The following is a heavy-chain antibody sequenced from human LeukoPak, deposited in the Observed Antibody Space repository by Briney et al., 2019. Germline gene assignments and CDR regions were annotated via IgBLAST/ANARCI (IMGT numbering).Heavy chain of an antibody. D-gene: IGHD6-13*01. J-gene: IGHJ4*02. CDR2: ISWNSGSI. V-gene: IGHV3-9*01. Sequence: GGSLRLSCAASGFTFDDYAMHWVRQAPGKGLEWVSGISWNSGSIGYADSVKGRFTISRDNAKNSLYLQMNSLRAEDTALYYCAKDLRQLVRYYFDYWGQGTLVTVSS. CDR1: GFTFDDYA. CDR3: AKDLRQLVRYYFDY.